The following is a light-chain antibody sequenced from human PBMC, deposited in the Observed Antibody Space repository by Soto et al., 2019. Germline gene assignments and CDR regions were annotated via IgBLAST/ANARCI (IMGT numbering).Light chain of an antibody. CDR1: QSVSSN. CDR2: GAS. Sequence: EVVMTQSPATLSVSPGERDTLSCRASQSVSSNLAWYQQKPGQAPRLLIYGASTRATGIPARFSGSGSGTDFTLTINSLEPEDFAVYYCQQRSNWPSITFGQGTRLEIK. J-gene: IGKJ5*01. CDR3: QQRSNWPSIT. V-gene: IGKV3-11*01.